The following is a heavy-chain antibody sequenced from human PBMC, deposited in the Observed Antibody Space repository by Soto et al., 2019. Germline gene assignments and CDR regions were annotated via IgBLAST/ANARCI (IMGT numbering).Heavy chain of an antibody. J-gene: IGHJ5*02. CDR1: GGSIGGYY. CDR2: MYNTGST. Sequence: TSETLCLTCTVSGGSIGGYYWSWIRQPPGKGLEWIGYMYNTGSTYYNPSLKSRVTISVDTSKNQFSLKLSSVTAADTAVYYCATQEVGGTYVYTFDPWGQGTLVTVS. CDR3: ATQEVGGTYVYTFDP. V-gene: IGHV4-4*08. D-gene: IGHD1-26*01.